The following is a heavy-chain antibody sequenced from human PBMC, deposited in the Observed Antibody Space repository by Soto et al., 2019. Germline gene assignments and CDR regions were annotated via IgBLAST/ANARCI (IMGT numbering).Heavy chain of an antibody. Sequence: SVKVSCKASGGTFSSYAISWVRQAPGQGLEWMGGIIPIFGTANYAQKFQGRVTITADKSTSTAYMELSSLRSEDTAVYYCARCTHPRKNTVTSFDYWGQGTLVTVPS. J-gene: IGHJ4*02. CDR3: ARCTHPRKNTVTSFDY. CDR2: IIPIFGTA. CDR1: GGTFSSYA. D-gene: IGHD4-17*01. V-gene: IGHV1-69*06.